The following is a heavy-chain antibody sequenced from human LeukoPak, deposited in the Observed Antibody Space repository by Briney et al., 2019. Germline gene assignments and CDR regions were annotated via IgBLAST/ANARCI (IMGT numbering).Heavy chain of an antibody. D-gene: IGHD5/OR15-5a*01. CDR1: GFTISSYD. V-gene: IGHV3-33*01. CDR2: IWYDGSNT. Sequence: GGSLRLSCAASGFTISSYDMHWVRQAPGKGLEWVAMIWYDGSNTYYADSVKGRFTISRDNSKNTLFLQMDGLRAEDTAVYYCARDRSTTHFDYWGQGTLVTVSS. CDR3: ARDRSTTHFDY. J-gene: IGHJ4*02.